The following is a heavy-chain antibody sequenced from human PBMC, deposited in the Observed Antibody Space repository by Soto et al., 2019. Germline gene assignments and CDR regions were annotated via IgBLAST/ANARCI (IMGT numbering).Heavy chain of an antibody. J-gene: IGHJ6*02. D-gene: IGHD3-22*01. CDR2: IKSKTDGGTT. V-gene: IGHV3-15*07. CDR1: GFTFSNAW. CDR3: TSRYYYDSSGPPSGMVV. Sequence: NPGGSLRLSCAASGFTFSNAWMNWVRQAPGKGLEWVGRIKSKTDGGTTDYAAPVKGRFTISRDDSKNTLYLQMNSLKTEDAAVYYCTSRYYYDSSGPPSGMVVWGQANTVTVSS.